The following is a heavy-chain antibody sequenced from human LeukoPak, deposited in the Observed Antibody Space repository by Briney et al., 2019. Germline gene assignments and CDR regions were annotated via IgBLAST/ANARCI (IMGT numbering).Heavy chain of an antibody. CDR1: GFTFSSYS. Sequence: GGSLRLSCAASGFTFSSYSMNWVRQAPGKGLEWVSSISSSSSYIYYADSVKGRFTISRDNSKNTLSLQMNSLRAEDTAVYYCVKNVNVFYYYIDVWGKGTTVTISS. CDR3: VKNVNVFYYYIDV. CDR2: ISSSSSYI. V-gene: IGHV3-21*04. D-gene: IGHD3-10*02. J-gene: IGHJ6*03.